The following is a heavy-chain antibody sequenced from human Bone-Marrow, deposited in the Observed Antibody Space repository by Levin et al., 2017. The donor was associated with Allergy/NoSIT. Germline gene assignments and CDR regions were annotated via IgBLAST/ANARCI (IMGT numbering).Heavy chain of an antibody. CDR2: INHSGST. CDR1: GGSFSGYY. D-gene: IGHD2-15*01. CDR3: ARELVYCSGGSCYGGCFDY. V-gene: IGHV4-34*01. J-gene: IGHJ4*02. Sequence: SCAVYGGSFSGYYWSWIRQPPGKGLEWIGEINHSGSTIYNPSLKSRVTISVDTSKNQFSLKLNSVTAADTAVYYCARELVYCSGGSCYGGCFDYWGQGTLVTVSS.